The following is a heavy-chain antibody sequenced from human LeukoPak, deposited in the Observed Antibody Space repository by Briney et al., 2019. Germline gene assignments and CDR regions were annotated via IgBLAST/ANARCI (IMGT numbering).Heavy chain of an antibody. V-gene: IGHV3-30*02. Sequence: PGGSLRLSCAASGFTLSSYAMHWVRQAPGKGLEWVAVIWYDGSNKYYADSVKGRFTISRDNSKNTLYLQMNSLRAEDTAVYYCAKGLSRRSDTSNFDYWGQGTLVTVSS. J-gene: IGHJ4*02. CDR3: AKGLSRRSDTSNFDY. CDR1: GFTLSSYA. D-gene: IGHD5/OR15-5a*01. CDR2: IWYDGSNK.